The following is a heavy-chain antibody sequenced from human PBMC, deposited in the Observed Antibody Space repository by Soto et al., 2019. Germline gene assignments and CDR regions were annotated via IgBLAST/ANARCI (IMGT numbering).Heavy chain of an antibody. V-gene: IGHV4-4*02. CDR1: GGSISSSNW. J-gene: IGHJ4*02. Sequence: SETLSLTCAVSGGSISSSNWWSWVRQPPGKGLEWIGEIYHSGSTNYNPSLKSRVTISVDKSKNQFSLKLSSVTAADTAVYYWGRAGIAATGIDYWGQGTLVTVSS. CDR2: IYHSGST. D-gene: IGHD6-13*01. CDR3: GRAGIAATGIDY.